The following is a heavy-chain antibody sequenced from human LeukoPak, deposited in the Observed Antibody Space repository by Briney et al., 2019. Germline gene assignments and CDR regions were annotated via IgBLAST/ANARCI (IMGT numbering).Heavy chain of an antibody. J-gene: IGHJ4*02. V-gene: IGHV1-18*01. CDR2: ISTYNGNT. D-gene: IGHD3-10*01. CDR1: GYTFTSYS. Sequence: ASVKVSCKASGYTFTSYSFSWVRQAPGQGLEWMGWISTYNGNTNYAQKFQGRVTMTTDTSTSTAYMELRSRTSDDTAVYYCARDSVYSSGTYGLWGQGTLVTVSS. CDR3: ARDSVYSSGTYGL.